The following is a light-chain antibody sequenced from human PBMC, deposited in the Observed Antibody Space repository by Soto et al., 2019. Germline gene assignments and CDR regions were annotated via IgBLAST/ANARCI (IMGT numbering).Light chain of an antibody. CDR2: DAS. V-gene: IGKV1-5*01. CDR3: QQYGSSPLT. Sequence: DIQMTQSPSTLSASMGDRVTITCRASQSISTWLAWYQQKPGKAPKLLVYDASSLESGVPSRFSGSGSGTEFTLTISSLHPDDFATYYCQQYGSSPLTFGGGTKVDIK. CDR1: QSISTW. J-gene: IGKJ4*01.